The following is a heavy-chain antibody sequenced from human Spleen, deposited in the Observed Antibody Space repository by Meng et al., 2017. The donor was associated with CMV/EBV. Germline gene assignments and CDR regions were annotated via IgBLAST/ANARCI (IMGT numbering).Heavy chain of an antibody. CDR3: AREWGQHLDY. CDR1: GASIYSNY. Sequence: GSLRLSCSVSGASIYSNYWSWIRQPPGERLEWIGYISYSASPKYNPSLKSRVTISLDTSKNQFSLKLSSVTAADTAVYYCAREWGQHLDYWGQGTLVTVSS. CDR2: ISYSASP. D-gene: IGHD3-16*01. V-gene: IGHV4-59*01. J-gene: IGHJ4*02.